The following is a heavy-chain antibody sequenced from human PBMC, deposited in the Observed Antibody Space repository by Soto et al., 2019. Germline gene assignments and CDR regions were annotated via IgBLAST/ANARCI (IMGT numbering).Heavy chain of an antibody. D-gene: IGHD3-9*01. CDR2: INPNSGGT. CDR3: AREVNFEWLSSQNWFDP. Sequence: ASVKVSCKASGYTFTGYYMHWVRQAPGQGLEWMGWINPNSGGTNYAQKFQGWVTMTRDTSISTAYMELSRLRSDDTAVYYCAREVNFEWLSSQNWFDPWGQGTLVTVSS. J-gene: IGHJ5*02. V-gene: IGHV1-2*04. CDR1: GYTFTGYY.